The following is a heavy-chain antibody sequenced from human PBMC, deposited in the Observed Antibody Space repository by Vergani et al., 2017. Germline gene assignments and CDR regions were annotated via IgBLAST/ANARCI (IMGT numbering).Heavy chain of an antibody. D-gene: IGHD5-24*01. V-gene: IGHV3-48*03. J-gene: IGHJ4*02. CDR3: ARYRDGETPPGDY. CDR2: ISSSGSTI. CDR1: GFTFSSYE. Sequence: EVQLLESGGGLVQPGGSLRLSCAASGFTFSSYEMNWVRQAPGKGLEWVSYISSSGSTIYYADSVKGRFTISRDNAKNSLYLQMNSLRAEDTAVYYCARYRDGETPPGDYWGQGTLVTVSS.